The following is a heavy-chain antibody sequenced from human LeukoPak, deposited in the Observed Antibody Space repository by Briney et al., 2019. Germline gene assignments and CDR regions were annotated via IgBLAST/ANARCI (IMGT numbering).Heavy chain of an antibody. CDR3: ARDLRGNYPYYYYGMDV. J-gene: IGHJ6*02. Sequence: GGSLRLSCAASGFTFSSYDMHWVRQATGKGLEWVSAIGTAGDTYYPGSVKGRFTISRENAKNSLYLQMNSLRAGVTAVYYCARDLRGNYPYYYYGMDVWGQGTTVTVSS. V-gene: IGHV3-13*01. D-gene: IGHD4-11*01. CDR2: IGTAGDT. CDR1: GFTFSSYD.